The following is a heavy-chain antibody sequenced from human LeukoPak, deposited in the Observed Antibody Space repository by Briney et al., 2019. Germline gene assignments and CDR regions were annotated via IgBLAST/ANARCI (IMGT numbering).Heavy chain of an antibody. D-gene: IGHD2-15*01. Sequence: ASVKVSCKASGYTFTPYYMHWVRQAPGQGLEWMGWINPNSGGTHYAQKFQGRVTMTRDTSISTAYMELSRLRSDDTAVYYCARELVVVAATSFDPWGQGTLVTVSS. V-gene: IGHV1-2*02. CDR2: INPNSGGT. CDR3: ARELVVVAATSFDP. CDR1: GYTFTPYY. J-gene: IGHJ5*02.